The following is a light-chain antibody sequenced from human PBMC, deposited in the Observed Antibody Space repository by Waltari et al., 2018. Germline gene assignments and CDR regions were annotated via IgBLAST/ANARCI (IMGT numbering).Light chain of an antibody. J-gene: IGKJ1*01. CDR2: KAS. CDR3: QQYDTFMWT. V-gene: IGKV1-5*03. CDR1: QSISGW. Sequence: LQMTQSPSTLSASVGDRVTITCRASQSISGWFAWYQQKPGKAPKLLIYKASTLESGVPSRFSGSGSGTEFTLTINSLQPDDFATYYCQQYDTFMWTFGQGTKVDI.